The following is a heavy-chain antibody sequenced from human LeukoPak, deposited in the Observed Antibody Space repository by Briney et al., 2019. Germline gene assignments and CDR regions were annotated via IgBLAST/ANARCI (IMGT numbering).Heavy chain of an antibody. CDR1: GFTFGDHG. J-gene: IGHJ4*02. CDR2: ITTTGGTS. CDR3: ARRKDGSGYYLDF. V-gene: IGHV3-23*01. Sequence: PGESLRLSCAASGFTFGDHGMSWVRQAPGKGLEWVSSITTTGGTSFYADSVKGRFTISRDNSDNMLYLILSSLRAGDTATYYCARRKDGSGYYLDFWGEGNTVTVSS. D-gene: IGHD5-24*01.